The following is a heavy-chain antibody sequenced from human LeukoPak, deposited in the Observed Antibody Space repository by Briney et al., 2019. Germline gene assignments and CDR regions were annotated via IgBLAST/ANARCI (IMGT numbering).Heavy chain of an antibody. J-gene: IGHJ4*02. CDR3: ARATYDCSSTSCYEEVGAPFDY. CDR2: ITTTGSST. V-gene: IGHV3-23*01. Sequence: PGGSLRLSCAASGFTFSNLAMTWVRQAPGKGLEWVSSITTTGSSTYYADSVKGRFIISRDKSKNTLYLQMNSLRAEDTAVYYCARATYDCSSTSCYEEVGAPFDYWGQGTLVTVSS. CDR1: GFTFSNLA. D-gene: IGHD2-2*01.